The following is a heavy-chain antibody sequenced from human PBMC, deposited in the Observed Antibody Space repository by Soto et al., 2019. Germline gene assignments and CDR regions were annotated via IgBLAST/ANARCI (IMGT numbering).Heavy chain of an antibody. Sequence: QVQLQESGPGLVKPSQTLSLTCTVSGDSISSGNYFWTWIRQHPEKVLEWIGSIYYSGSTYYNPSLKNRITISVVTSKNRFALKLHSVTAADTAVYYCARVICTSITCYFPGWFDPWGRGTLVTVSS. V-gene: IGHV4-31*03. D-gene: IGHD2-2*01. CDR3: ARVICTSITCYFPGWFDP. CDR2: IYYSGST. J-gene: IGHJ5*02. CDR1: GDSISSGNYF.